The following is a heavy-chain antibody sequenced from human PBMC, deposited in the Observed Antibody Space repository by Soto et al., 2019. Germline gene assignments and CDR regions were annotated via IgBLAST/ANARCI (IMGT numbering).Heavy chain of an antibody. CDR1: GFTFRNYD. J-gene: IGHJ6*02. CDR3: ARTDRDFYGVDV. V-gene: IGHV3-13*01. CDR2: ISAAGDT. Sequence: EVQLVESGGGLVQPGGSLRLSCAASGFTFRNYDMHWVRQGTGKGLEWVSGISAAGDTDYADSVEGRFTISRENAQNSFFRQMNSLRAGDTAVYYCARTDRDFYGVDVWGQGTPVIVSS.